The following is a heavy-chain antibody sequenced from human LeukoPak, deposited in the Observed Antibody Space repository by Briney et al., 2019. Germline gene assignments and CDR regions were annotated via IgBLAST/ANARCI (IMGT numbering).Heavy chain of an antibody. CDR3: ARWPIVVVPAAFDY. CDR2: IYYSGST. CDR1: GGSFSGFY. V-gene: IGHV4-34*01. J-gene: IGHJ4*02. Sequence: SETLSLTCAVYGGSFSGFYWNWIRQPPGKGLEWIGSIYYSGSTYYNPSLKSRVTISVDTSKNQFSLKLSSVTAADTAVYYCARWPIVVVPAAFDYWGQGTLVTVSS. D-gene: IGHD2-2*01.